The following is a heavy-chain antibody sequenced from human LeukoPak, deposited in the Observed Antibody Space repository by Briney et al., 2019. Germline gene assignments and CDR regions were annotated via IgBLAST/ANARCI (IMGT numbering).Heavy chain of an antibody. J-gene: IGHJ4*02. D-gene: IGHD4-11*01. CDR2: IYYSGST. CDR3: ASGVATVPFDY. V-gene: IGHV4-59*11. CDR1: GGSISGHY. Sequence: SETLSLTCTVSGGSISGHYWSWIRQPPGKGLEHIGYIYYSGSTNYNPSLKSRVTISVDTSKNQFSLKLSSVTAADTAVYYCASGVATVPFDYWGQGTLVTVSS.